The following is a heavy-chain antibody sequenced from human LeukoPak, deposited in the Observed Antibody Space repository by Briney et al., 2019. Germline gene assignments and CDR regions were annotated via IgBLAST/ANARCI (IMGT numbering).Heavy chain of an antibody. D-gene: IGHD3-16*01. CDR1: GFTFSSYS. CDR2: ISSSSTI. Sequence: PGGSLRLSCAASGFTFSSYSMNWVRQAPGKGLEWVSYISSSSTIYYADSVKGRFTISRDNAKNSLYLQMNSLRAEDTAVYYCAKDWAGGSYYFDYWGQGTLVTVSS. CDR3: AKDWAGGSYYFDY. J-gene: IGHJ4*02. V-gene: IGHV3-48*01.